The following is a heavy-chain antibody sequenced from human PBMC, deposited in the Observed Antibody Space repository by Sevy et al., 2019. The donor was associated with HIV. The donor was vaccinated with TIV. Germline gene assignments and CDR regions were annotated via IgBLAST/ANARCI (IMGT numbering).Heavy chain of an antibody. V-gene: IGHV3-30-3*01. J-gene: IGHJ4*02. CDR1: GFTFSSYA. CDR3: ARGEELEQTGYYFDY. CDR2: ISYDGSNK. Sequence: GGSLRLSCAASGFTFSSYAMHWVRQAPGKGLEWVAVISYDGSNKYYADSVKGRFTISRDNSKNTLYLQMNSLRAEDTAVYYCARGEELEQTGYYFDYSGQGTLVTVSS. D-gene: IGHD1-1*01.